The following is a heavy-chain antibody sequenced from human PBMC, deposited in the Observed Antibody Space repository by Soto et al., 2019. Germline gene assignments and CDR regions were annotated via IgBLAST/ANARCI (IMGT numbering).Heavy chain of an antibody. CDR2: VSAANGYT. J-gene: IGHJ5*02. V-gene: IGHV1-18*01. CDR3: FGGRSIAIPEGS. D-gene: IGHD2-2*02. Sequence: HLVQSGPEVKKPGASVKVSCKGSGFTFINYGFHWARQAPGQGLEWVGWVSAANGYTNSAQNXXDXXIMTTDSSTNTAYMDLRGLRPDDTALYYCFGGRSIAIPEGSWGQGTLVIVSS. CDR1: GFTFINYG.